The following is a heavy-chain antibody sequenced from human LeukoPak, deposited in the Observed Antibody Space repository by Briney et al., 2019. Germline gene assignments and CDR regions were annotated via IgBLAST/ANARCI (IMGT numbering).Heavy chain of an antibody. CDR2: IWYDGSNK. J-gene: IGHJ4*02. Sequence: TGGSLRLSCAASGLTFSRYGMHWVRQAPGKGLEWVAVIWYDGSNKYYADSVKGRFTISRDNSKNTLYLQMNSLRAEDTAVYYCARDYGDSQAPYYWGQGTLVTVSS. V-gene: IGHV3-33*01. CDR1: GLTFSRYG. D-gene: IGHD4-17*01. CDR3: ARDYGDSQAPYY.